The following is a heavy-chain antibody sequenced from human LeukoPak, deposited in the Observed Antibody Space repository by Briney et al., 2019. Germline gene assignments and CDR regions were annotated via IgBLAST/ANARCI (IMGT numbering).Heavy chain of an antibody. CDR2: ISAYNGDT. CDR3: ARDHVEYSSSWFGYYYMDV. D-gene: IGHD6-13*01. Sequence: GESLKISCKGSGYSFTSYWIGWVRQAPGQGLEWMGWISAYNGDTNYAQKLQGRVTMTTDTSTSTAYMELRSLRSDDTAVYYCARDHVEYSSSWFGYYYMDVWGKGTTVTVSS. V-gene: IGHV1-18*04. CDR1: GYSFTSYW. J-gene: IGHJ6*03.